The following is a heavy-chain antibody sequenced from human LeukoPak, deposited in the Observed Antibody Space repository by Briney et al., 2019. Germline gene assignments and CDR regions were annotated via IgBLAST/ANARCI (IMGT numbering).Heavy chain of an antibody. CDR2: IYYSGST. J-gene: IGHJ4*02. Sequence: KPSETLSLTCTVSGGSISSYYWSWIRQPPGKGLEWIGYIYYSGSTNYNPSLKSRVTISVDTSENQFSLKLSSVTAADTAVYYCARYHVGDFDYWGQGTLVTVSS. CDR3: ARYHVGDFDY. D-gene: IGHD1-26*01. V-gene: IGHV4-59*01. CDR1: GGSISSYY.